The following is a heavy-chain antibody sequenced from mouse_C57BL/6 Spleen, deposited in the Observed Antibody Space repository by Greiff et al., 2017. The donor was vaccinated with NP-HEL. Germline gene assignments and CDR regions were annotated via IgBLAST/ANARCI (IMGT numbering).Heavy chain of an antibody. CDR3: ARWGSSWYFGV. CDR2: INPNNGGT. J-gene: IGHJ1*03. V-gene: IGHV1-18*01. CDR1: GYTFTDYN. Sequence: VQLQQSGPELVKPGASVKIPCKASGYTFTDYNMDWVKQSHGKSLEWIGDINPNNGGTIYNQKFKGKATVTVDKSSSTAYMELRSLTAEDTAVYYCARWGSSWYFGVWGTGTTVTVSS. D-gene: IGHD1-1*01.